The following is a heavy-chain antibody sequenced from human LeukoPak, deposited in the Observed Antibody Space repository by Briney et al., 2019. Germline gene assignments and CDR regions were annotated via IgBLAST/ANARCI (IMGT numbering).Heavy chain of an antibody. V-gene: IGHV4-4*02. CDR2: IYHSGST. Sequence: SGTLSLTCAVSGGSISSSNWWSWVRQPPGKGLEWIGEIYHSGSTNYNPSLKSRVTISVDTSKNQFSLKLSSVTAADTAVYYCAVWRYSSSAGWFDPWGQGTLVTVSS. CDR1: GGSISSSNW. J-gene: IGHJ5*02. D-gene: IGHD6-6*01. CDR3: AVWRYSSSAGWFDP.